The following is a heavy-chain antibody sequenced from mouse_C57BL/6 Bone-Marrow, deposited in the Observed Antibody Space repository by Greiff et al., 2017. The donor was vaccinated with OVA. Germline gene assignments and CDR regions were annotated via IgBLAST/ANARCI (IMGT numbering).Heavy chain of an antibody. CDR1: GYTFLNSY. V-gene: IGHV1-26*01. Sequence: EVQLQQSGPELVKPGASGKISGKASGYTFLNSYMNWVKQSHGKGLEWIGDINPNNGGTSYNQKFKGKATLTVDKSSSTAYMELRSLTSEDSAVYYCAGDYDWFAYWGQGTLVTVSA. CDR3: AGDYDWFAY. D-gene: IGHD2-4*01. CDR2: INPNNGGT. J-gene: IGHJ3*01.